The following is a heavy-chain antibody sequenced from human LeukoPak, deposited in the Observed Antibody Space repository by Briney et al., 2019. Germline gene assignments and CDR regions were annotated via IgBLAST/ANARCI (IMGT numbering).Heavy chain of an antibody. CDR2: IGTAWET. J-gene: IGHJ3*02. V-gene: IGHV3-13*01. CDR1: VFAFSRYD. D-gene: IGHD6-13*01. CDR3: ARASRFTFNI. Sequence: GRSLSLSCAVSVFAFSRYDMHCARHATGKGREWVSAIGTAWETYYPGSVKSRFTISRENAKNSLYLRMNSLRAGNTAVYYCARASRFTFNIWGEGTMVTVSP.